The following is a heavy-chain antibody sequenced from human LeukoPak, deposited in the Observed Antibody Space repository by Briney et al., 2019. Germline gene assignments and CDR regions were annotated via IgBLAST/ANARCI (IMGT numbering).Heavy chain of an antibody. D-gene: IGHD4-17*01. V-gene: IGHV3-21*01. J-gene: IGHJ4*02. Sequence: GGSLRLSCAASGFTFSSYSMNWVRQAPGEGLEWVSSISSSSSYIYYADSVKGRFTISRDNAKNSLYLQMNSLRAEDTAVYYCARDGTVTAFDYWGQGTLVTVSS. CDR2: ISSSSSYI. CDR3: ARDGTVTAFDY. CDR1: GFTFSSYS.